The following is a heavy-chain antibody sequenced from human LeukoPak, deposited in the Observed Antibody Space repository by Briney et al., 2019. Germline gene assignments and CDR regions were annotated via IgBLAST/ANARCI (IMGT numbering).Heavy chain of an antibody. CDR1: GHSFTNYW. J-gene: IGHJ5*02. CDR3: ARHFNNWFDP. CDR2: IDLSDSYT. V-gene: IGHV5-10-1*01. Sequence: GESLKISCKGSGHSFTNYWITWVRQMPGKGLEWMGRIDLSDSYTNYSPSFRGHVTISADKSISTAYLQWSSLKASDTAMYYCARHFNNWFDPWGRGTLVTVSS.